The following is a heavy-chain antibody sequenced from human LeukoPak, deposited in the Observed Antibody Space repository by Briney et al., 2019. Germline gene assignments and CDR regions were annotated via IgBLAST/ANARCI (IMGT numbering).Heavy chain of an antibody. D-gene: IGHD3-22*01. CDR3: ARDRYSTGYYYYFDY. V-gene: IGHV1-69*13. CDR2: IIPIFGTA. J-gene: IGHJ4*02. CDR1: GGTFNNHA. Sequence: SVKVSCKASGGTFNNHAINWVRQAPGQGLEWMGGIIPIFGTANYAQKFQGRVTITADESTSTAYMALSSLRSEDTAVYYCARDRYSTGYYYYFDYWGQGTLVTVSS.